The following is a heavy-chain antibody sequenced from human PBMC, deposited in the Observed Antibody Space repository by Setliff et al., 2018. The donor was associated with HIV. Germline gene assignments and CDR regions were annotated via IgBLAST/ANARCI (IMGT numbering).Heavy chain of an antibody. CDR2: IYWDDDK. J-gene: IGHJ5*02. V-gene: IGHV2-5*02. D-gene: IGHD3-10*01. CDR1: GFSLSTNGVG. CDR3: AHFRTHYFYLSGSYFNWFDP. Sequence: ESGPTLVNPTQTLTLTCTFSGFSLSTNGVGVGWIRQPPGKALEWLALIYWDDDKRYSPSLRSRLTITKDTSRNRVVLTMTNMDPMDTATFYCAHFRTHYFYLSGSYFNWFDPWGQGTLVTVSS.